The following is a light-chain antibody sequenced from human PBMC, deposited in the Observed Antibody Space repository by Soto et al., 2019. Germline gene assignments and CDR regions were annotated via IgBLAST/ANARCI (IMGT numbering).Light chain of an antibody. J-gene: IGLJ1*01. CDR2: EVN. CDR1: SSDVGGYNY. V-gene: IGLV2-8*01. Sequence: QSVLTQPPSASGSPGQSVTISCTGTSSDVGGYNYVSWYQQHPGKAPKLVIFEVNKRPSGVPDRFSGSKSGNTASLTVSGLQTDDEADYYCNSYTGSNSFVFGTGTKVTVL. CDR3: NSYTGSNSFV.